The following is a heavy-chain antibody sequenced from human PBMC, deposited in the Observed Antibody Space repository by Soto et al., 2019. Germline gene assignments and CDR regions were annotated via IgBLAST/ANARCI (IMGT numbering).Heavy chain of an antibody. V-gene: IGHV3-30-3*01. D-gene: IGHD2-15*01. Sequence: AGGSLRLSCAGSGFTFSSYAMHWVRQAPGKGLEWVAAISYDGSNKYYADSVKGRFTISRDNSKNTLYLQMNSLRAEDTAVYYCARDPRDYCSGGSCYSGGDYWGQGTLVTVSS. CDR1: GFTFSSYA. CDR2: ISYDGSNK. J-gene: IGHJ4*02. CDR3: ARDPRDYCSGGSCYSGGDY.